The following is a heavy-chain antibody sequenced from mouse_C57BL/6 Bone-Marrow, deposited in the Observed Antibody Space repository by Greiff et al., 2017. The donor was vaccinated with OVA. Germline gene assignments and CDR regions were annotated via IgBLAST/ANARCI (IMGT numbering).Heavy chain of an antibody. J-gene: IGHJ1*03. CDR1: GYTFTSYG. Sequence: QVQLQQSGAELARPGASVKLSCKASGYTFTSYGISWVKQRTGQGLEWIGEIYPRSGNTYYNEKFKGKATLTADKSSSTAYMELRSLTSEDSVVYFCARNWYFDVWGTGTTVTVSS. V-gene: IGHV1-81*01. CDR2: IYPRSGNT. CDR3: ARNWYFDV.